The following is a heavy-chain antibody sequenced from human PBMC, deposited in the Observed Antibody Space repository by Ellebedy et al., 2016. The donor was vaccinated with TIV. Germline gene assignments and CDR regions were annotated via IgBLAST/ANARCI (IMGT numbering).Heavy chain of an antibody. D-gene: IGHD4-11*01. J-gene: IGHJ5*01. CDR2: VGTAGDP. CDR3: VRESYRNYTWGTTGFDS. CDR1: GFSFSSYD. V-gene: IGHV3-13*05. Sequence: GESLKISCAASGFSFSSYDMHWVRQPTGKGLEWVSAVGTAGDPYYPDSVKGRFTISRENAKNSLYLQMNSLSAEDTAVYYCVRESYRNYTWGTTGFDSWGQGTLVTASS.